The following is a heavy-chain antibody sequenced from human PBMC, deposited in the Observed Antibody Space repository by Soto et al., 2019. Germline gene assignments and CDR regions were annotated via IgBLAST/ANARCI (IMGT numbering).Heavy chain of an antibody. V-gene: IGHV3-23*01. Sequence: GGSLRLSCAASGFTLSSYAMSWVRQAPGKGLEWVSVLSGSGGSTNYADAVKGRFTISRDSSKNTLFLQMSSLRAEDTAVYYCATAFWSGYPHFDYWGQGTLVTVSS. D-gene: IGHD3-3*01. J-gene: IGHJ4*02. CDR1: GFTLSSYA. CDR2: LSGSGGST. CDR3: ATAFWSGYPHFDY.